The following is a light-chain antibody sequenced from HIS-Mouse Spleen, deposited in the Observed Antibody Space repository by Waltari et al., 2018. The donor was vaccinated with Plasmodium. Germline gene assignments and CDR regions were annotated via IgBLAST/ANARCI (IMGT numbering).Light chain of an antibody. Sequence: QSALTQPASVSGSPRQSITIPCPGTSSDVGSYNLVSWYQQHPVKAPKLMIYEGSKRPSGVSNRFSGSKSGNTASLTISGLQAEDEADYYCCSYAGSSTFVFGGGTKLTVL. CDR3: CSYAGSSTFV. J-gene: IGLJ3*02. V-gene: IGLV2-23*03. CDR1: SSDVGSYNL. CDR2: EGS.